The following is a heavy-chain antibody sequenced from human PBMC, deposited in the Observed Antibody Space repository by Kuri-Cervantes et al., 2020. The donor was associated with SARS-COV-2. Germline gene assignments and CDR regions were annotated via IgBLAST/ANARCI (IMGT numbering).Heavy chain of an antibody. Sequence: ASVKVSCKASGYTFTNYGITWVRQAPGQGLEWVGWISTYNGNTHYAQRLQDRVIMIADTSTTTAYMELTSLRSDDTAVYYCARGSTGLGALDFWGQGTLVTVSS. V-gene: IGHV1-18*01. J-gene: IGHJ4*02. D-gene: IGHD4-17*01. CDR1: GYTFTNYG. CDR3: ARGSTGLGALDF. CDR2: ISTYNGNT.